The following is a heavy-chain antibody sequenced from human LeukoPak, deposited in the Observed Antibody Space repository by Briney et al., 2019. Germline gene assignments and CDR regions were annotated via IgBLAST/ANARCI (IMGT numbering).Heavy chain of an antibody. CDR1: GYTFTGYY. Sequence: ASVKVSCKASGYTFTGYYIHWVRQAPGQGLEWMGWINPNSGGTNYEQKFQGRVTMTRDTSISTAYVELRRLRCDDTAVYYCARDYCSGGSCYLGAFDIWGQGTMVTVSS. V-gene: IGHV1-2*02. J-gene: IGHJ3*02. CDR3: ARDYCSGGSCYLGAFDI. D-gene: IGHD2-15*01. CDR2: INPNSGGT.